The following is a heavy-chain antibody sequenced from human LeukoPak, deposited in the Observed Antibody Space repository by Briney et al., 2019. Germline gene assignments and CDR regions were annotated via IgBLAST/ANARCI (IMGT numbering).Heavy chain of an antibody. D-gene: IGHD4-17*01. Sequence: GGSLRLSCAASGFTFSSYAMSWVRQAPGKGLEWVSGTSGSGGSTYYADSVKGRFTISRDYSKNTLYLQMNSLRAEDTAVYYCAKEVATTVTTFYYYGMDVWGQGTTVTVSS. CDR2: TSGSGGST. CDR1: GFTFSSYA. CDR3: AKEVATTVTTFYYYGMDV. V-gene: IGHV3-23*01. J-gene: IGHJ6*02.